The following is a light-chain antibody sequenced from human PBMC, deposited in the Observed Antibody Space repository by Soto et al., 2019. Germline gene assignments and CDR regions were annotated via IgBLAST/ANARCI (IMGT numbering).Light chain of an antibody. V-gene: IGKV3-15*01. J-gene: IGKJ4*01. CDR3: QQYKNWPPLT. CDR2: GAS. CDR1: QSVANN. Sequence: EIVMTQSPATLSVSPGEGATLSCRASQSVANNLAWYQQRPGQSPRLLIYGASTRATGIPARFSGSGSGTEFTLTISSLQSEDFAVYYCQQYKNWPPLTFGGGTKVEIK.